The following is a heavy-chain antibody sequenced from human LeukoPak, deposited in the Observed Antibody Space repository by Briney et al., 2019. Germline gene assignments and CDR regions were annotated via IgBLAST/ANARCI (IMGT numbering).Heavy chain of an antibody. CDR3: ARHAGYSGSYYFHY. D-gene: IGHD1-26*01. J-gene: IGHJ4*02. V-gene: IGHV4-61*02. CDR1: RRSLSSGRYY. Sequence: ASQTLLLTCTVSRRSLSSGRYYGSWIRQPSGEGLECLGRIYSRGSTNNNPALKSRVTISVDTSKNQCPPKLSSVTAAGTAVYYCARHAGYSGSYYFHYWGQGTLVTVPS. CDR2: IYSRGST.